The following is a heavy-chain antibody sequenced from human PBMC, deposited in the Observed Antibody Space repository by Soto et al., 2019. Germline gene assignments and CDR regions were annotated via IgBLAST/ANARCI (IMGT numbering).Heavy chain of an antibody. J-gene: IGHJ5*02. CDR2: IFSGDNT. D-gene: IGHD2-21*02. V-gene: IGHV3-53*01. CDR1: GFTVSGNY. Sequence: GGSLRLSCAASGFTVSGNYITWVRQAPGKGLEWVSVIFSGDNTYYSDSVKGRFTISRDNSKNTVYLQMNRLRGDDTAVYFCATGLTLPVRPSFDTWGQGTLVTVPQ. CDR3: ATGLTLPVRPSFDT.